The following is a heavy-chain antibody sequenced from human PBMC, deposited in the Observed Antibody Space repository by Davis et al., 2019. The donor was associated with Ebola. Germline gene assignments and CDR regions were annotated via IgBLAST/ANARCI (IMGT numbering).Heavy chain of an antibody. J-gene: IGHJ6*02. CDR1: GGSISSSSYY. D-gene: IGHD6-6*01. Sequence: MPSETLSLTCTVSGGSISSSSYYWGWIRQPPGKGLEWIGSIYYSGSTYYNPSPKSRVTISVDTSKNQFSLKLSSVTAADTAVYYCARCSDYYGMDVWGQGTTVTVSS. CDR3: ARCSDYYGMDV. CDR2: IYYSGST. V-gene: IGHV4-39*01.